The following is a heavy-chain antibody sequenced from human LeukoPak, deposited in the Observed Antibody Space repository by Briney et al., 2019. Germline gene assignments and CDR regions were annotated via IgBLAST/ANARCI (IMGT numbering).Heavy chain of an antibody. V-gene: IGHV5-51*01. CDR1: GYSFTSYW. Sequence: GESLKISCKGSGYSFTSYWIGWVRQMPGKGLEWMGIIYPGDSDTRYSPSFQGQVAISVDKSISTAYLQWRSLKASDTAIYYCARAHAIAMAGSSDYFYHYKDVWGKGTSVTVSS. CDR3: ARAHAIAMAGSSDYFYHYKDV. CDR2: IYPGDSDT. J-gene: IGHJ6*03. D-gene: IGHD6-19*01.